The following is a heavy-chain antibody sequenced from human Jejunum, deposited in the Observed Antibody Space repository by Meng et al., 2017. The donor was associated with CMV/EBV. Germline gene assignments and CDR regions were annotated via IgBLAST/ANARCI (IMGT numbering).Heavy chain of an antibody. CDR3: ARGDYDFWGGY. CDR2: ISSSGNDL. D-gene: IGHD3-3*01. CDR1: GFNVRNYE. J-gene: IGHJ4*02. Sequence: AYGFNVRNYELNWVRQARGKGLEWIAYISSSGNDLNYADSLRGRFTISRDNAKNSLYLQMDSLRLEDTAVYYCARGDYDFWGGYWGQGTVVTVSS. V-gene: IGHV3-48*03.